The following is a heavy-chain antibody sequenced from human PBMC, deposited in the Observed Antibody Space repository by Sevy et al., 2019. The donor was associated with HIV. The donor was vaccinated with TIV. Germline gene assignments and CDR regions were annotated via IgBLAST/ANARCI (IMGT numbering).Heavy chain of an antibody. D-gene: IGHD3-16*01. CDR1: GFTFSSYW. Sequence: GGSLRLSCAASGFTFSSYWMHWVRQAPGKRLVWVARVNDDWTITYNADSVKGRFTISRDNAKNTLYLQMNSLRVDDTAVYFCVRDQRGPSNAFDMWGQGTLVTVSS. CDR2: VNDDWTIT. J-gene: IGHJ3*02. V-gene: IGHV3-74*01. CDR3: VRDQRGPSNAFDM.